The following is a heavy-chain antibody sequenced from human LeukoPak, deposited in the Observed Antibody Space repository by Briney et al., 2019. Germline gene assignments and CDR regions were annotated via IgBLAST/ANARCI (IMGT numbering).Heavy chain of an antibody. D-gene: IGHD2-15*01. Sequence: PGGSLTLSCAASQFTFSSYGMHWVRQAPGKGLERVAFIRHNGSSTNYADSVKGRFTVSRDNLKNKLYLQMNSLRAEDTAIYSCAKNGDRGAYCSGGTCYPYYYYNMDVWGKGTTVTISS. CDR2: IRHNGSST. V-gene: IGHV3-30*02. CDR3: AKNGDRGAYCSGGTCYPYYYYNMDV. CDR1: QFTFSSYG. J-gene: IGHJ6*03.